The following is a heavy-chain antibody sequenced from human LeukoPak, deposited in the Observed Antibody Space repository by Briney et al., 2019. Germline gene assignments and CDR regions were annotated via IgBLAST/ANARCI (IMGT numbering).Heavy chain of an antibody. D-gene: IGHD1-1*01. CDR1: GGSISSSSYY. V-gene: IGHV4-39*01. J-gene: IGHJ4*02. CDR2: IYYSGST. CDR3: AHAGNDGGGFDY. Sequence: TSETLSLTCTVSGGSISSSSYYWGWIRQPPGKGLEWIGSIYYSGSTYYNPSLKSRVTISVDTSKNQFSLKLSSVTAADTAVYYCAHAGNDGGGFDYWGQGTLVTVSS.